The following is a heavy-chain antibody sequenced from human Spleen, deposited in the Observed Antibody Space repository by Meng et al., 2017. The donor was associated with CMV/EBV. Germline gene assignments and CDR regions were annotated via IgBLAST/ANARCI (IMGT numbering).Heavy chain of an antibody. CDR1: GFPFISYS. D-gene: IGHD7-27*01. Sequence: GESLKISCAASGFPFISYSMNWVRQAPGKGLEWVSYISGRDTTIYYADSVKGRFTISRDNAKNSLYLQMNSLRAEDTAVYYCARELTADFPLYGMDVWGQGTTVTVSS. CDR3: ARELTADFPLYGMDV. J-gene: IGHJ6*02. CDR2: ISGRDTTI. V-gene: IGHV3-48*04.